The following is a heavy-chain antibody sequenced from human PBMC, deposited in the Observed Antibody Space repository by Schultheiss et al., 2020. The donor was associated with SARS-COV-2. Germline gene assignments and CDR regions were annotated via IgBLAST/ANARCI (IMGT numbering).Heavy chain of an antibody. CDR2: IYYSGST. CDR3: ARPYMGRFDY. V-gene: IGHV4-4*02. Sequence: TCTVSGGSISSSDWWSWVRQPPGQGLEWIGEIYYSGSTKYNPSLKSRVTISVDKSKYQFSLKLSSVTAADTAVYYCARPYMGRFDYWGQGTLVTVSS. D-gene: IGHD3-16*01. J-gene: IGHJ4*02. CDR1: GGSISSSDW.